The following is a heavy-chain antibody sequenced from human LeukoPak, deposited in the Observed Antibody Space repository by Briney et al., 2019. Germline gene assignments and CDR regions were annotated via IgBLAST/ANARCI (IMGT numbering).Heavy chain of an antibody. Sequence: GGSLRLSCAASGFTVSNNHMSWVRQAPGKELEWVSLTYTDTSAYYADSVKGRFTISRDNSKNTLNLQMNSLRVEDTAVYYCARESWGPVGPWGQGTLVTVSS. J-gene: IGHJ5*02. CDR2: TYTDTSA. CDR1: GFTVSNNH. V-gene: IGHV3-66*02. CDR3: ARESWGPVGP. D-gene: IGHD3-16*01.